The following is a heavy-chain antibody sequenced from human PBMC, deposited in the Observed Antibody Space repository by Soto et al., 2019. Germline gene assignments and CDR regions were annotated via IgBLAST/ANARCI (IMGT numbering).Heavy chain of an antibody. Sequence: QVQLVQSGAEEKKPGASVKVSCKASGYTFTSYAMHWVRQAPGQRLEWMGWINAGNGNTKYSKKLQGRVTITRDTSASTAYMELSSLRSEDTAVYYCARSIVVVTALDYWGQGTLVTVSS. D-gene: IGHD2-21*02. CDR1: GYTFTSYA. J-gene: IGHJ4*02. CDR2: INAGNGNT. CDR3: ARSIVVVTALDY. V-gene: IGHV1-3*05.